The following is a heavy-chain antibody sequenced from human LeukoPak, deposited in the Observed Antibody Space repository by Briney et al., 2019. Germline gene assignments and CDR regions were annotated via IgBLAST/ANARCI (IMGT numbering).Heavy chain of an antibody. CDR1: GSTFSSYE. J-gene: IGHJ4*02. CDR2: ISSSGSTI. Sequence: GSLRLSCAASGSTFSSYEMNWVRQAPGKGLEWVSYISSSGSTIYYADSVKGRFTISRDNAKNSLYLQMNSLRAEDTAVYYCARDRYYYDSSFDYWGQGTLVTVSS. V-gene: IGHV3-48*03. CDR3: ARDRYYYDSSFDY. D-gene: IGHD3-22*01.